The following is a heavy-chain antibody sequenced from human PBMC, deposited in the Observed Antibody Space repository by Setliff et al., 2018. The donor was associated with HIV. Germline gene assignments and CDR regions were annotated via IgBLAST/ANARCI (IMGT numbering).Heavy chain of an antibody. CDR2: IWYDGSNK. J-gene: IGHJ3*02. CDR1: GFTFSPYA. D-gene: IGHD3-10*01. V-gene: IGHV3-30*02. Sequence: LRLSCATSGFTFSPYAMHWVRQAPGKGLEWVAIIWYDGSNKYYADSVKGRFTISRDNSKNTLYLQMNSLRAEDTAVYYCAKVSIWFGTGAFDIWGQGTMVTVSS. CDR3: AKVSIWFGTGAFDI.